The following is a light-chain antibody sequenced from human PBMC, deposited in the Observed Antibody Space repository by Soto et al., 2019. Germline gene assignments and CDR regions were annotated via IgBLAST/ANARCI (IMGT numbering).Light chain of an antibody. CDR1: QSVSVNS. V-gene: IGKV3-20*01. Sequence: EMVLALSRSSLDLSRGEIATLSCRASQSVSVNSLAWYQQKGGQAPRLIIYGASSRATGIPDRFSGSGSGTDFTLTISRLELEERSVHYCQQSGSSRTFGQGTRLEIK. CDR3: QQSGSSRT. J-gene: IGKJ5*01. CDR2: GAS.